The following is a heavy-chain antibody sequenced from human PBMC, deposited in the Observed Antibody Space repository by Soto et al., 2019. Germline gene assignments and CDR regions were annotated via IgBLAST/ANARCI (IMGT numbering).Heavy chain of an antibody. CDR2: IVVGSGDT. Sequence: GASGKVSCKASGFTFTNSAVQWVRQARGQRLEWIGWIVVGSGDTNSAQKFQRRVTLTRDMSTSTAYIELSSLRSEDTAVYYCAATIIAAVGTGHYYGMDVWGQGTTVTVSS. V-gene: IGHV1-58*01. J-gene: IGHJ6*01. CDR3: AATIIAAVGTGHYYGMDV. CDR1: GFTFTNSA. D-gene: IGHD6-13*01.